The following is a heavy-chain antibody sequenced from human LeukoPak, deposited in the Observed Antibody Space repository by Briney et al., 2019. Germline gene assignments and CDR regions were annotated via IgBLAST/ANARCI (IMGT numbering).Heavy chain of an antibody. D-gene: IGHD3-10*01. CDR2: IRSSSSYI. V-gene: IGHV3-21*01. CDR3: ARVVLDYYGSGSYFDY. Sequence: PEGSLRLSGAASGFTFSSYGMNWVRQAPGKGLEWVSTIRSSSSYIYYADSVKGRFTISRDNAKNSLYLQMNSLRAEDTAGYYCARVVLDYYGSGSYFDYWGQGTLVTVST. J-gene: IGHJ4*02. CDR1: GFTFSSYG.